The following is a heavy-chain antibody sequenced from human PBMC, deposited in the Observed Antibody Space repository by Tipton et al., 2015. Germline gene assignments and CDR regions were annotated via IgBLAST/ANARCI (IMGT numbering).Heavy chain of an antibody. V-gene: IGHV4-59*11. CDR3: ARLRKTYGSDSDNWFDP. J-gene: IGHJ5*02. D-gene: IGHD3-10*01. Sequence: TLSLTCNVSGDAISSHYWSWIRQPPGKGLEWIGNIYYSGSTKYNPSLKSRVTISVDTSKNQFSLKLSSVTAADTAVYYCARLRKTYGSDSDNWFDPWGQGTLVTVSS. CDR2: IYYSGST. CDR1: GDAISSHY.